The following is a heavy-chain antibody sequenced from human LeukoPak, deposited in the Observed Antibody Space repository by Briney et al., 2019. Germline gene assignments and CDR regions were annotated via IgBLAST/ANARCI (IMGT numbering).Heavy chain of an antibody. D-gene: IGHD6-13*01. J-gene: IGHJ4*02. CDR3: ARLGRIAAAGFDY. CDR2: IYYSGST. Sequence: SETLSLTCTVSGGSISSSSYYWGWIRQPPGKGLEWIGSIYYSGSTYYNPSLKSRVTISVDTSKNQFSLKLSSVTAADTAVYYCARLGRIAAAGFDYWGQGTLVTSST. CDR1: GGSISSSSYY. V-gene: IGHV4-39*01.